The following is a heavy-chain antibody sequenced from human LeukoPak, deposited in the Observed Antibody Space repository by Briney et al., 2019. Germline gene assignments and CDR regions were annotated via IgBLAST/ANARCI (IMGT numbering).Heavy chain of an antibody. CDR2: LYHSGNT. V-gene: IGHV4-38-2*02. Sequence: SETLSLTCTVSGYSISSGYYWGWIRQPPGKGLEWIGSLYHSGNTYYNPSLKSRVIISVHTSKNQFSLKLSSVTAADTAVYYCARGKSRGSHIDYWGQGTLVTVSS. D-gene: IGHD1-26*01. J-gene: IGHJ4*02. CDR1: GYSISSGYY. CDR3: ARGKSRGSHIDY.